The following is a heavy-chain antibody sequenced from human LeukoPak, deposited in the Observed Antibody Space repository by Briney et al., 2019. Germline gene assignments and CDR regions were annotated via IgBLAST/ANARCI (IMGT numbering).Heavy chain of an antibody. J-gene: IGHJ3*02. Sequence: SETLSLTCTVSGGSISSYYWNWIRQPAGNGLEWIGRTHTSGSTIHNPSLKSRVTMSVDTSTNQFSLKLSSVTAADTAVYYCARGMLLWFGELLSAFDIWGQGTMVTVSS. D-gene: IGHD3-10*01. V-gene: IGHV4-4*07. CDR2: THTSGST. CDR1: GGSISSYY. CDR3: ARGMLLWFGELLSAFDI.